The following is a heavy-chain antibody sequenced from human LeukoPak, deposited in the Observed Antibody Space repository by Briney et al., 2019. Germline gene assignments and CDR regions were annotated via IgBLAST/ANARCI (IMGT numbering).Heavy chain of an antibody. J-gene: IGHJ4*02. Sequence: TSETLSLTCTVSGGSISSSSYYWGWIRQPPGKGLEWIGSIYYSGSTYYNPSLKSRVTISVDTSKNQFSLKLSSVTAADTAVYYCARSLGTTYYDSSGYVYWGQGTLVTVSS. CDR2: IYYSGST. D-gene: IGHD3-22*01. V-gene: IGHV4-39*07. CDR3: ARSLGTTYYDSSGYVY. CDR1: GGSISSSSYY.